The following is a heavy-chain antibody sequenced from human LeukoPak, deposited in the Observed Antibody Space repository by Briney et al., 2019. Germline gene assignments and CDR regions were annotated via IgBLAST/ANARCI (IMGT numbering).Heavy chain of an antibody. D-gene: IGHD2-8*01. Sequence: GASVKVSCKASGYTFTSYDINWVRQATGQGLEWMGWMNPNSGNTGYAQKFQGRVTMTRNTSISTAYMELSSLRSEDTAVYYCARAPPMLGVWFDPWGQGTLVTVSS. J-gene: IGHJ5*02. V-gene: IGHV1-8*01. CDR3: ARAPPMLGVWFDP. CDR1: GYTFTSYD. CDR2: MNPNSGNT.